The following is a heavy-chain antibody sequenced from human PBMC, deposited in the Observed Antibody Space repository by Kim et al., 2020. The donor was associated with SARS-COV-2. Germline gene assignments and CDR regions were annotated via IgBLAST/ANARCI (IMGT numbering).Heavy chain of an antibody. CDR3: VKELAT. CDR2: GKSNVA. Sequence: GKSNVAHYAEAVKGQFTISRDKSKNTVYVEMISLRAEDTAVYYCVKELATWGQGTLVTVSS. J-gene: IGHJ4*02. V-gene: IGHV3-23*01.